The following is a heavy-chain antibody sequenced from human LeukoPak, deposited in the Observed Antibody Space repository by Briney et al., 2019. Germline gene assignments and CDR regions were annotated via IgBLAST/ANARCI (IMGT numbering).Heavy chain of an antibody. V-gene: IGHV1-46*01. CDR2: INPSGGST. CDR1: GYTFTSYY. D-gene: IGHD4-17*01. CDR3: ARDHPHDYGDLPGDY. J-gene: IGHJ4*02. Sequence: SVKVSCKASGYTFTSYYMHWVRQAPGQGLEWMGIINPSGGSTSYAQKFQGRVTMTRDTSTSTVYMELSSLRSEDTAVYYCARDHPHDYGDLPGDYWGQGTLVTVSS.